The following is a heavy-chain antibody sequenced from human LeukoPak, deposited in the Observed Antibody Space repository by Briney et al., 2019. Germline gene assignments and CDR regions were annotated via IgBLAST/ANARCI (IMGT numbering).Heavy chain of an antibody. V-gene: IGHV7-4-1*02. CDR3: ARDSAVKISFGWFDP. J-gene: IGHJ5*02. CDR2: IHPNTGNP. D-gene: IGHD3-10*01. Sequence: GASVKVSCKASGYTFTDYAMNWVRQAPGQGLEWMGWIHPNTGNPTYAQGFTGRFVFSLDTSVSTAYLQISSLKAEDTAVYYCARDSAVKISFGWFDPWGQGTLVTVSS. CDR1: GYTFTDYA.